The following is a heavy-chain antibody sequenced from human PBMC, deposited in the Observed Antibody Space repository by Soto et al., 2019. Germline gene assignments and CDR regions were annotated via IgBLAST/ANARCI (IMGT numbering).Heavy chain of an antibody. Sequence: GGSLRLSCAASGFTFSSYSMNWVRQAPGKGLEWVSYISSSSSTIYYADSVKGRFTISRDNAKNSLYLQMNSLRDEDTAVYYCARGSGGATYYYDSSGYYCSRYFDLWGRGTLVTVSS. D-gene: IGHD3-22*01. V-gene: IGHV3-48*02. CDR1: GFTFSSYS. CDR2: ISSSSSTI. CDR3: ARGSGGATYYYDSSGYYCSRYFDL. J-gene: IGHJ2*01.